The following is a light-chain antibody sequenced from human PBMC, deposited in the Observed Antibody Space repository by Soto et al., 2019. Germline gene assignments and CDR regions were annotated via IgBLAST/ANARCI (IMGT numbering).Light chain of an antibody. CDR3: QSYDSSLRSSV. CDR1: SSNIGAGYV. CDR2: DVR. Sequence: QSVLTQPPSVSGAPGQRVTISCTGSSSNIGAGYVVHWYQQLPGTAPKLLIYDVRNRPSGVPDRFSGSKSGTSASLAITGLQDEDEADYYCQSYDSSLRSSVFGGGTKVTVL. V-gene: IGLV1-40*01. J-gene: IGLJ2*01.